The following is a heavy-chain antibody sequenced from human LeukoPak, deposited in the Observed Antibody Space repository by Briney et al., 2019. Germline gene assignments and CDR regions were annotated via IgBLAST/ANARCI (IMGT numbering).Heavy chain of an antibody. V-gene: IGHV4-59*08. CDR2: VYYTGTT. CDR3: VVSHSGGCYLFDY. J-gene: IGHJ4*02. Sequence: SETLSLTCTVSGGTISSYYWNWIRQAPGEGLEWIGYVYYTGTTNYTPSLENRVTISLDTSKKQFSLRLSSVTAADTAIYYCVVSHSGGCYLFDYWGQGMLVTVSS. CDR1: GGTISSYY. D-gene: IGHD6-19*01.